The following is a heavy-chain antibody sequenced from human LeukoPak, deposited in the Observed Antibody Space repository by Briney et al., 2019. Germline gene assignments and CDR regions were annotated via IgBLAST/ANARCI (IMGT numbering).Heavy chain of an antibody. Sequence: GRSLRLSCAASGFTFSSYGMHWVRQAPGKGLDWVAVISYDGSNKYYADSVKGRFTISRDNSKNTLYLQMNSLRAEDTAVYYCAKDLNMVRGVIITTPSFDYWGQGTLVTVSS. CDR1: GFTFSSYG. J-gene: IGHJ4*02. CDR3: AKDLNMVRGVIITTPSFDY. CDR2: ISYDGSNK. D-gene: IGHD3-10*01. V-gene: IGHV3-30*18.